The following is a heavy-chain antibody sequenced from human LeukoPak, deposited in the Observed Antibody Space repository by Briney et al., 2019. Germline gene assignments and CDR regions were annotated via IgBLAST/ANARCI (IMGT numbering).Heavy chain of an antibody. CDR2: ISNNGGST. Sequence: GGSLRLSCAASGFTFSTYAMHWVRQAPGKGLEYVSAISNNGGSTYYANSVQGRFTISRDNSKNTLYLQMGSLRAEDMAVYYCARLSVAVADADYWGQGTLVTVSS. CDR1: GFTFSTYA. J-gene: IGHJ4*02. CDR3: ARLSVAVADADY. V-gene: IGHV3-64*01. D-gene: IGHD6-19*01.